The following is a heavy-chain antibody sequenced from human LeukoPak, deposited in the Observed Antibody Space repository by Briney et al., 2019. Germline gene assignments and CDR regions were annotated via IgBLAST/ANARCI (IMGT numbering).Heavy chain of an antibody. CDR2: IIPILGIA. CDR1: GGTFSSYA. D-gene: IGHD3-22*01. CDR3: ARAHYYDSKSPWFDY. V-gene: IGHV1-69*04. J-gene: IGHJ4*02. Sequence: SVKVSCKASGGTFSSYAISWVRQAPGQGLEWMGRIIPILGIANYAQKFQGRVTITADKSTSTAYMELSSLRSEDTAVYYCARAHYYDSKSPWFDYWGQGTLVTVSS.